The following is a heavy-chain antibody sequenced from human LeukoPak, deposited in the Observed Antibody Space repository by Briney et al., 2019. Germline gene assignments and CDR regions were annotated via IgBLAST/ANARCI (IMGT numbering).Heavy chain of an antibody. D-gene: IGHD6-19*01. CDR2: ISGSGGST. CDR3: AKDYMKRSSGWYLSDY. Sequence: SGGSLRLSCAASGFTFSSYAMSWVRQAPGKGLEWVSAISGSGGSTYYADSVKGRFTISRDNSKNTLYLQMNSLRAEDTAVYYCAKDYMKRSSGWYLSDYWGQGTLVTVSS. V-gene: IGHV3-23*01. J-gene: IGHJ4*02. CDR1: GFTFSSYA.